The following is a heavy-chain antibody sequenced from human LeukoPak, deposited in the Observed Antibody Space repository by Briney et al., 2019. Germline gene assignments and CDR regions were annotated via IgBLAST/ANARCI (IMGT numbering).Heavy chain of an antibody. V-gene: IGHV4-59*08. J-gene: IGHJ3*02. CDR2: IYYTGSS. CDR3: ARHEPRVTTASFEI. Sequence: SETLSLTCTVSGGSISSYYWSWIRQPPGKGLEWIGYIYYTGSSNYNPSLKSRVTISVDTSKNQLSLNLSSVTAAATAVYYCARHEPRVTTASFEIWGQGTMVTVSS. CDR1: GGSISSYY. D-gene: IGHD4-17*01.